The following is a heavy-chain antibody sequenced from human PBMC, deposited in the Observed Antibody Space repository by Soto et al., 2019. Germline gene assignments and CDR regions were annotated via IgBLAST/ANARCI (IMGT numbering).Heavy chain of an antibody. CDR1: GFTFSSYE. D-gene: IGHD1-26*01. V-gene: IGHV3-48*03. J-gene: IGHJ3*02. CDR2: ISSSGGTI. CDR3: ARGTVPVYSGSPEAAFDI. Sequence: GGSLRLSCAASGFTFSSYEMNWVRQAPGKGLEWVSYISSSGGTIYHAESVKGRFTISRDNAKNSLYLQMNSLRAEDTAVYYCARGTVPVYSGSPEAAFDIWGQGTMVTVSS.